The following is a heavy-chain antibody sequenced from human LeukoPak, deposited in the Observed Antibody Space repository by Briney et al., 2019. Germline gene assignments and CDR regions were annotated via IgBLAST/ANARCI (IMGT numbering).Heavy chain of an antibody. CDR2: INHSGSN. Sequence: SETLSLTCAVYGGSFSGYYWSWIRQPPGKGLEWIGEINHSGSNNYNPSLKSRVTISVDTSKNQFYLKLSSVTAADTAVYYCARPITPGIAAAGTHYGYWGQGTLVTVSS. CDR1: GGSFSGYY. CDR3: ARPITPGIAAAGTHYGY. D-gene: IGHD6-13*01. J-gene: IGHJ4*02. V-gene: IGHV4-34*01.